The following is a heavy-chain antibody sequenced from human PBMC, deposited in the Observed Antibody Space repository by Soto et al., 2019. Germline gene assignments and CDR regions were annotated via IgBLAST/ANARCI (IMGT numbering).Heavy chain of an antibody. D-gene: IGHD6-6*01. CDR1: DESFSNFY. J-gene: IGHJ4*02. V-gene: IGHV4-34*01. CDR2: ISQSGSS. Sequence: VQVQQWGAGLLKPSETLTLTCAVYDESFSNFYWSWIRQPPGKGLEWIGEISQSGSSNYNQSLKSRVTISGDTSKNQFSLRVSSVTAADTAVYYCARRRGAARARSCDYWGQGAMVSVSS. CDR3: ARRRGAARARSCDY.